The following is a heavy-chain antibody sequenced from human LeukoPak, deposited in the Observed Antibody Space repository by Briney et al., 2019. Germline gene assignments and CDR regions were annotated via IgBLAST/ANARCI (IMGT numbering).Heavy chain of an antibody. V-gene: IGHV4-59*12. J-gene: IGHJ4*02. CDR1: GGSISNKY. Sequence: SEALSLTCTVSGGSISNKYWSWIRQPPGKGLEWIGYIYYSGSTNYNPSLKSRVTISVDMSKNQFSLKLSSVTAADTAVYYCARVGYISGWYSFDFWGLGTLVIVSS. CDR2: IYYSGST. CDR3: ARVGYISGWYSFDF. D-gene: IGHD6-19*01.